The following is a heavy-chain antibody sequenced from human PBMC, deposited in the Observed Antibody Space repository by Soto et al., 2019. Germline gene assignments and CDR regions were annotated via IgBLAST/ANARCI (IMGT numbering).Heavy chain of an antibody. J-gene: IGHJ6*03. Sequence: SETLSLTCTVSGGSISSSSYYWGWIRQPPGKGLEWIGSIYYSGSTYYNPSLKSRVTVSVDTSKNQFSLKLSSVTAADTAVYYCARLPSNYYGSGSSGYYYYMEVWGKGTTVTVSS. D-gene: IGHD3-10*01. V-gene: IGHV4-39*01. CDR1: GGSISSSSYY. CDR2: IYYSGST. CDR3: ARLPSNYYGSGSSGYYYYMEV.